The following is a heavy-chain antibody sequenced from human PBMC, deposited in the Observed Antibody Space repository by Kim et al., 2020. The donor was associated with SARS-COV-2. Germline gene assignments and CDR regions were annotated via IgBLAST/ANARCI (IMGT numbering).Heavy chain of an antibody. J-gene: IGHJ3*02. Sequence: GGSLRLSCAASGFTFNVDWMHWVRQVPGEGLVWVSLIMDHETKTNYADSVKGRFAISRDNARNTVYLQMTNLRAEDTAIYYCARTRLGAFDIWGRGTMVTVS. CDR1: GFTFNVDW. V-gene: IGHV3-74*01. D-gene: IGHD4-17*01. CDR3: ARTRLGAFDI. CDR2: IMDHETKT.